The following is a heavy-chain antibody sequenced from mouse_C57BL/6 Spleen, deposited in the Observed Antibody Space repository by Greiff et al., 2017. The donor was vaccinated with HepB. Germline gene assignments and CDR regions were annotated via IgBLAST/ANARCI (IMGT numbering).Heavy chain of an antibody. CDR3: AKPTTRAFFAY. Sequence: VKLVESGPGLVAPSQSLSITCTVSGFSLTRYGVSWVRPPPGKGLEWLGVIWGDGSTNYHSALISRLSISKDNSKSQVFLKLNSLQTDDTATYYCAKPTTRAFFAYWGQGTLVTVSA. V-gene: IGHV2-3*01. J-gene: IGHJ3*01. CDR2: IWGDGST. D-gene: IGHD1-1*01. CDR1: GFSLTRYG.